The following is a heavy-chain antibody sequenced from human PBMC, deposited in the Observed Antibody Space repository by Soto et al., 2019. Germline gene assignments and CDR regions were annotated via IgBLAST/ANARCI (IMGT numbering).Heavy chain of an antibody. D-gene: IGHD4-17*01. CDR2: IYYSGST. CDR1: GGSISSYY. V-gene: IGHV4-59*01. CDR3: ARGWLNYGDPRKDAFDI. Sequence: QVQLQESGPGLVKPSETLSLTCTVSGGSISSYYWSWIRQPPGKGLEGIGDIYYSGSTNYNPSLKSRVTISVDTSKNQFSLKLSSVTAADTAVYYCARGWLNYGDPRKDAFDIWGQGTMVTVSS. J-gene: IGHJ3*02.